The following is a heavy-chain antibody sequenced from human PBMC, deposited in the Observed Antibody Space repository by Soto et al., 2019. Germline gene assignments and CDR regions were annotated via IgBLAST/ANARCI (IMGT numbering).Heavy chain of an antibody. CDR3: AADCRSTSCYDDYYYYMDV. V-gene: IGHV4-39*01. J-gene: IGHJ6*03. CDR2: IYYSGST. Sequence: QLQLQESGPGLVKPSETLSLTCTVSGGSISSSSYYWGWIRQPPGKGLEWIGSIYYSGSTYYNPSQKSRVTTSVDASKTQFSPKLSSVTAADTALYYCAADCRSTSCYDDYYYYMDVWGKGTTVTVSS. CDR1: GGSISSSSYY. D-gene: IGHD2-2*01.